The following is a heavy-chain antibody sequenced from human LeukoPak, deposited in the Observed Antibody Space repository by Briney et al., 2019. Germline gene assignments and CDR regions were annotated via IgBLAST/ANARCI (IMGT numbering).Heavy chain of an antibody. D-gene: IGHD3-22*01. Sequence: PGGSLRLSCAASGFTFSGYGMSWVRQAPGKGLEWVSVISGSGGSTYYADSVKGRFTISRDNSKNTLYLQMNSLRAEDTAVYYCAKDWMGDSRRLLSGGYYYMDVWGKGTTVTVSS. V-gene: IGHV3-23*01. J-gene: IGHJ6*03. CDR3: AKDWMGDSRRLLSGGYYYMDV. CDR2: ISGSGGST. CDR1: GFTFSGYG.